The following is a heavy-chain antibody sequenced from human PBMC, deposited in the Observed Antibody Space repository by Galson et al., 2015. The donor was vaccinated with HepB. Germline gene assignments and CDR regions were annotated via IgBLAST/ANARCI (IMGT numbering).Heavy chain of an antibody. CDR2: ISGNSNFT. CDR1: EFTFGDYF. CDR3: ARQVRPGLGATAY. J-gene: IGHJ4*02. Sequence: SLRLSCAASEFTFGDYFMSWIRQAPGKGLQWVSYISGNSNFTDYAGSVKGRFTISRDNAKNSLFLQMNSLRVEDTAVYYCARQVRPGLGATAYWGQGTLVTVSS. D-gene: IGHD1-26*01. V-gene: IGHV3-11*06.